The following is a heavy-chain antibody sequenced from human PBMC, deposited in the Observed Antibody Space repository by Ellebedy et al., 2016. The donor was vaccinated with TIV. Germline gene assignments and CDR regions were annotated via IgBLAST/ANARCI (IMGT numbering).Heavy chain of an antibody. V-gene: IGHV3-23*01. J-gene: IGHJ4*02. CDR3: ARVRVYSSGGGDY. CDR2: ISSSGDST. Sequence: GESLKISXAASGFTFNTYAMNWVRQAPGKGLEWVSTISSSGDSTYYADSVKGRFTISRDNSKRTVYLQMNSLGVEDTAVYYCARVRVYSSGGGDYWGQGTLVTVSS. D-gene: IGHD6-19*01. CDR1: GFTFNTYA.